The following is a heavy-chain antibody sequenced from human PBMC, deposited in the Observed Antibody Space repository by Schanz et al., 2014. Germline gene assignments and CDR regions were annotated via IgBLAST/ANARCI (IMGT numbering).Heavy chain of an antibody. CDR3: ARDGHSSIWDSYYFYGLDV. D-gene: IGHD6-13*01. V-gene: IGHV1-2*06. CDR2: INPNSGGT. J-gene: IGHJ6*02. CDR1: GHPFTAYY. Sequence: QEQLVQSGAEVKTPGDSVKVSCKASGHPFTAYYMHWVRQAPGQGLEWMGRINPNSGGTNYAENFQGRVTMTRDTSTSTVYMELSRLTSDDTALYYCARDGHSSIWDSYYFYGLDVWGQGTTVTVSS.